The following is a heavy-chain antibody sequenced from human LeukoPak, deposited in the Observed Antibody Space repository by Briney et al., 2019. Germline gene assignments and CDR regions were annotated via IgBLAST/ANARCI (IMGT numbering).Heavy chain of an antibody. J-gene: IGHJ4*02. CDR3: ARDRPLAAAGTQIDY. Sequence: PGGSLRLSCAASGFTFSSYAMHWVRQAPGKGLEWVAVISYDGSNKYYADSVKGRFTISRDNSKNTLYLQMNSLRAEDTAVYYCARDRPLAAAGTQIDYWGQGTLVTVSS. D-gene: IGHD6-13*01. CDR2: ISYDGSNK. V-gene: IGHV3-30*04. CDR1: GFTFSSYA.